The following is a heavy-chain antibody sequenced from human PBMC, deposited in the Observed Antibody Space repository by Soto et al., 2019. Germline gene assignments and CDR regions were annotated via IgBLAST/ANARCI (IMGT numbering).Heavy chain of an antibody. CDR3: VKGRRHSYYYFDY. V-gene: IGHV3-23*01. CDR1: GFTFSFCA. Sequence: EVQLLESGGGLVQPGGSLRLSCAASGFTFSFCAMNWVRQAPGKGLEWVSSTRGSGGDTYYADSVRGRFTISKDNSRSTLYRQMNSLRVWDTAAYYCVKGRRHSYYYFDYWGQGTLVTVSS. D-gene: IGHD3-10*01. J-gene: IGHJ4*02. CDR2: TRGSGGDT.